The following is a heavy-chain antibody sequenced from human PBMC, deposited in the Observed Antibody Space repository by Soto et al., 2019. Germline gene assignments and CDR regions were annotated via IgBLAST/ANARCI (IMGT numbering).Heavy chain of an antibody. J-gene: IGHJ4*02. Sequence: GGSLRLSCAASGFTFSMFAMNWVRQAPGKGLEWVASISYSGGSTNYADSVRGRCTISRDNSKNTLSLQMTSLRAEDTAVYYCAKVMGSTSSTANFDYWGRGTLVTVSS. CDR2: ISYSGGST. D-gene: IGHD3-10*01. V-gene: IGHV3-23*01. CDR1: GFTFSMFA. CDR3: AKVMGSTSSTANFDY.